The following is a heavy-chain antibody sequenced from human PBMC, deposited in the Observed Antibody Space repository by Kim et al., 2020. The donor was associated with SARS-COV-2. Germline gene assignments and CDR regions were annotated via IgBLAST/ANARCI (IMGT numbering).Heavy chain of an antibody. V-gene: IGHV1-18*01. J-gene: IGHJ4*02. CDR3: ARAGSGWYNCCDY. CDR1: GYTFSKLG. Sequence: ASVKVSCKASGYTFSKLGISWVRQAPGQGLEWMGWISAYNGNTNYTQKFQGRVTLTTDTSTSTAYMELRSLRSDDTAVYYCARAGSGWYNCCDYLCQGTL. CDR2: ISAYNGNT. D-gene: IGHD6-19*01.